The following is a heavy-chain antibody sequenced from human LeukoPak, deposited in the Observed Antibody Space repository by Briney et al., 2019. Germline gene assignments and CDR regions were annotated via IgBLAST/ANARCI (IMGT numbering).Heavy chain of an antibody. J-gene: IGHJ4*02. V-gene: IGHV4-4*02. CDR3: ARAPAAVAGSFRARYFDY. CDR1: GGSISSSNW. Sequence: SETLSLTCAVSGGSISSSNWWSWVRQPPGKGLEWIGEIYHSGSTNYNPSLKSRVTISVDTSKNQFSLKLSSVTAADTAVYYCARAPAAVAGSFRARYFDYWGQGTLVTVSS. D-gene: IGHD6-19*01. CDR2: IYHSGST.